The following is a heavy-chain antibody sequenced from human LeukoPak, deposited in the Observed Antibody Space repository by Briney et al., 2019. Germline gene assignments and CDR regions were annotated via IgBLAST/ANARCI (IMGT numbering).Heavy chain of an antibody. CDR1: GYTFTSYG. D-gene: IGHD3-10*01. V-gene: IGHV1-69*13. Sequence: GASVKVSCKASGYTFTSYGISWVRQAPGQGLEWVGTIIPEFDEAHYAQKLQGRVTISADDSATAAYMELRSLRSDDTAVYYCARQEGRAFDIWGQGTMVTVSS. CDR3: ARQEGRAFDI. CDR2: IIPEFDEA. J-gene: IGHJ3*02.